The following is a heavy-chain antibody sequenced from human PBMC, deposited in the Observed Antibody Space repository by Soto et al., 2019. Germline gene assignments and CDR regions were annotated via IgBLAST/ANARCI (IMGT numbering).Heavy chain of an antibody. CDR1: GFTFSDYA. CDR3: AKGGRQWLVTSDFNY. J-gene: IGHJ4*02. Sequence: VQLVESGGGVVQPGRSLRLSCAASGFTFSDYAMHWVRQAPGKGLEWVAVVSHDGRNTHSADSVKGRFTISRDSSKNTVSLEMTSLRAEDTAVYYGAKGGRQWLVTSDFNYWGQGALVTVSS. D-gene: IGHD6-19*01. CDR2: VSHDGRNT. V-gene: IGHV3-30*18.